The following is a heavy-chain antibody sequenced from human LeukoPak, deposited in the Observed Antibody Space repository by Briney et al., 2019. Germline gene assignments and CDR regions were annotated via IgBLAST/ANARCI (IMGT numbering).Heavy chain of an antibody. CDR1: GGSISSGGYY. CDR3: ARCLPYSDRGDN. Sequence: PSETLSLTCTVSGGSISSGGYYWSWIRQHPGKGLEWIGYIYYSGSTYYSPSLKSRVTISVDTSKNQFSLTLSSVTAADTAVYYCARCLPYSDRGDNWGQGTLVTVSS. V-gene: IGHV4-31*03. D-gene: IGHD6-13*01. CDR2: IYYSGST. J-gene: IGHJ4*02.